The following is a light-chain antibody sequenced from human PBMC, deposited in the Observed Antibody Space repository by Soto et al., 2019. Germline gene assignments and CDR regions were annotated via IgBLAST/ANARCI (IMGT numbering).Light chain of an antibody. V-gene: IGKV2-30*01. CDR3: RQGSHWPPT. J-gene: IGKJ4*01. CDR2: KFS. CDR1: QSLVYSDGNTY. Sequence: DVVMTQSPLSLPVTLGQPASISCKSSQSLVYSDGNTYLNWCQQRPGQSPRRLIYKFSNRDSGVPDRLSGSGSGTDFTLKISRVEADDVGVYYCRQGSHWPPTFGGGTKVEIK.